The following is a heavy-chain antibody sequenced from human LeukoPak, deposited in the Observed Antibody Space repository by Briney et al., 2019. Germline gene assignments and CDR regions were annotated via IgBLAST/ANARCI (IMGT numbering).Heavy chain of an antibody. D-gene: IGHD2-15*01. CDR1: GFTFSSYA. CDR3: ARGVCSGGSCAFDY. CDR2: ISYDGSNK. V-gene: IGHV3-30*04. J-gene: IGHJ4*02. Sequence: GGSLRLSCAASGFTFSSYAMHWVRQAPGKGLEWVAVISYDGSNKYYADSVKGRFTISRDNSKNTLYLQMNSLRAEDTAVYYCARGVCSGGSCAFDYWGQGTLVTVSS.